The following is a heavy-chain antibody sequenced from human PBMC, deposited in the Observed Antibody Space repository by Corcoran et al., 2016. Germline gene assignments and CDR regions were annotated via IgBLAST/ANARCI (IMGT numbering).Heavy chain of an antibody. V-gene: IGHV2-26*01. D-gene: IGHD5-12*01. CDR1: GFSLSNARMG. Sequence: QVTLKESGPVLVKPTETLTLTCTVSGFSLSNARMGVSWIRQPTGKALEWLAHIFSNDEKSYSTSLKSRLTISKDTSKSHVVLTMTNMDPVDTATYYCVRARWLPNWGPFDIWGQGTMVTVSS. CDR2: IFSNDEK. CDR3: VRARWLPNWGPFDI. J-gene: IGHJ3*02.